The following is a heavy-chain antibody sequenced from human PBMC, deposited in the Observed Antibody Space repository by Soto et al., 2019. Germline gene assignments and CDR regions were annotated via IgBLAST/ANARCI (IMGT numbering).Heavy chain of an antibody. V-gene: IGHV1-69*01. CDR3: ARVGGYNWNERGFGQNY. D-gene: IGHD1-1*01. Sequence: QVQLVQSGAEVKKPGSSVKVSCKASGGTFSSYAISWVRQAPGQGLEGMGGIIPIFGTATYAQKFQGRVTITAHESTGTAYMELRSLESEDTAAYYCARVGGYNWNERGFGQNYWGQGTLVTVSS. CDR1: GGTFSSYA. J-gene: IGHJ4*02. CDR2: IIPIFGTA.